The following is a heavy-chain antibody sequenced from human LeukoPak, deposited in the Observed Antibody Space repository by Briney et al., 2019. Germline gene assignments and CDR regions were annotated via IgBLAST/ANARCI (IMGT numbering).Heavy chain of an antibody. J-gene: IGHJ4*02. D-gene: IGHD4-23*01. Sequence: SVKVSCKASGGTFSSYAISWVRQAPGQGLEWMGGIIPIFGTANYAQRFQGRVTITADESTSIAYMELSSLRSEDTAVYYCARDNSVGSWDYWGQGTLVTVSS. CDR3: ARDNSVGSWDY. CDR2: IIPIFGTA. CDR1: GGTFSSYA. V-gene: IGHV1-69*13.